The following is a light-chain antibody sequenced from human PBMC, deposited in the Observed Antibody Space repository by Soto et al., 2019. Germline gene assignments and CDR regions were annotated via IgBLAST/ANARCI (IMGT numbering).Light chain of an antibody. CDR1: SSDVGRYNY. CDR3: SSYTGSNNLVI. V-gene: IGLV2-8*01. CDR2: EVS. J-gene: IGLJ2*01. Sequence: QSVLTQPPSESGSPGQSVTISCTGTSSDVGRYNYVSWYQQEPGKAPKLIIYEVSKRPSGVPDRFSGSKSGNTASLTVSGLQAEDEADYYCSSYTGSNNLVIFGGGTKLTVL.